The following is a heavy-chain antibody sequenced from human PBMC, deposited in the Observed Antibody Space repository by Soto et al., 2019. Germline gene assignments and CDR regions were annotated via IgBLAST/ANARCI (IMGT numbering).Heavy chain of an antibody. D-gene: IGHD3-16*01. J-gene: IGHJ6*02. V-gene: IGHV5-51*01. CDR2: IYPGDSDT. CDR1: GYRFSSYW. Sequence: GESLKISCKGSGYRFSSYWIAWVRQMPGKGLEWMGIIYPGDSDTRYSPSFEGQVTISADKSNSTAYLQWSSLKASDTAMYYCARQGSNGAYYYYGMDVWGQGTTVAVSS. CDR3: ARQGSNGAYYYYGMDV.